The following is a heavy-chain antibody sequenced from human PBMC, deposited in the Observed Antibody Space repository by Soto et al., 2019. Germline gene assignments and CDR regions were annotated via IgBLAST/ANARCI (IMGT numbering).Heavy chain of an antibody. CDR3: ARDLADYYTSGSYLG. J-gene: IGHJ4*02. V-gene: IGHV4-4*02. Sequence: PSETLSLTCAVSGGSISSSNWWSWVRQPPGKGLEWIGEIYHSGSTNYNPSLKSRVTISLNKSKNQFSLKLSSVTAADTAVYYCARDLADYYTSGSYLGWGQGTLVTVSS. CDR1: GGSISSSNW. CDR2: IYHSGST. D-gene: IGHD3-10*01.